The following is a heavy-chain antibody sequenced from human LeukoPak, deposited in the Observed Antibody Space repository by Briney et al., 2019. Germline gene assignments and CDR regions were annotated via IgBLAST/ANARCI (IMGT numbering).Heavy chain of an antibody. V-gene: IGHV4-61*02. D-gene: IGHD2-8*01. CDR1: GGSISSGSYY. CDR3: ARDEAGFGTTPLDY. CDR2: MYTSGST. Sequence: SETLSLTCTVSGGSISSGSYYWSWIRQPAGKGLEWIGRMYTSGSTNYNPSLKSRVTISVDTSKNQFSLKLSSVTAADTAVYYCARDEAGFGTTPLDYWGQGTLVTVSS. J-gene: IGHJ4*02.